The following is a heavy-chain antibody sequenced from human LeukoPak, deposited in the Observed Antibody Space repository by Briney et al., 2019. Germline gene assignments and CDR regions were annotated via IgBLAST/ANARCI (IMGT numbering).Heavy chain of an antibody. CDR2: MNPNSGNT. CDR3: ARVRYYDSRGYYTGVDYFDY. D-gene: IGHD3-22*01. J-gene: IGHJ4*02. Sequence: GASVKVSCKASGYTFTSYDINWVRQATGQGLEWMGWMNPNSGNTGYAQKFQGRVTITRNTSISTAYMELSSLRSEDTAVYYCARVRYYDSRGYYTGVDYFDYWGQGTLVTVSS. V-gene: IGHV1-8*03. CDR1: GYTFTSYD.